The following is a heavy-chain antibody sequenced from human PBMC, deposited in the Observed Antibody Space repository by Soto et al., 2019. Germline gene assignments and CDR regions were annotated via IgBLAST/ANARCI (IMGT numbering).Heavy chain of an antibody. J-gene: IGHJ4*02. V-gene: IGHV3-30*03. CDR1: GFTFSDYA. Sequence: VQLVESGGGVVQPGRSLRLSCAASGFTFSDYAMHWVRQAPGKGLEWVAVVSHDGRNTHYADSVKGRFTISRDSSWXTVALEMTSLRAEDTAVYYCAEGGRQGLVTSAFNYWGQGALVTVSS. D-gene: IGHD6-19*01. CDR2: VSHDGRNT. CDR3: AEGGRQGLVTSAFNY.